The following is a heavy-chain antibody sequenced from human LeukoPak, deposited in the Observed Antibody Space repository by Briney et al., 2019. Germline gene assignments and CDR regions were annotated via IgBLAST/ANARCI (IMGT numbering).Heavy chain of an antibody. Sequence: SETLSLTCTVSGGSISSGSYYWSWIRQPAGKGLEWIGRIYTSGSTNYNPSLKSRVTISVDTSKNQFSLKLSSVTAADTAVYYCAREVYDSSGYYLYFDYWGQGTLVTVSS. J-gene: IGHJ4*02. V-gene: IGHV4-61*02. CDR1: GGSISSGSYY. CDR2: IYTSGST. CDR3: AREVYDSSGYYLYFDY. D-gene: IGHD3-22*01.